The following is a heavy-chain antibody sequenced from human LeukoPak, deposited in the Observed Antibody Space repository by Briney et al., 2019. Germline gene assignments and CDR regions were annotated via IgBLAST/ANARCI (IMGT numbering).Heavy chain of an antibody. CDR1: GFTFSSYA. J-gene: IGHJ4*02. D-gene: IGHD5-18*01. CDR2: SSGSGGAT. CDR3: ANPLRASRYGLDWAFDY. Sequence: PGGSLRLSCAACGFTFSSYAMSWGRRAPGKGLEWVSGSSGSGGATFYADSVKGRFTISRDNSKNTLYLQINSLRVEDTAVYYCANPLRASRYGLDWAFDYWGQGTLVTVSS. V-gene: IGHV3-23*01.